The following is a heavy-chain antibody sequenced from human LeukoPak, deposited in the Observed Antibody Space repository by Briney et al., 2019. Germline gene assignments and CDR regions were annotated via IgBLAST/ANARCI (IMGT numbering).Heavy chain of an antibody. CDR1: GFTFSSYW. Sequence: AGGSLRLSCAASGFTFSSYWMSWVRQAPGKGLEWVANIKQDGSEKYYVDSVKGRFTISRDNAKNSLYLQMNSLRAEDTAVYYCARGGLGYCSSTSCYDAFDIWGQGTMVTVSS. D-gene: IGHD2-2*01. CDR2: IKQDGSEK. CDR3: ARGGLGYCSSTSCYDAFDI. V-gene: IGHV3-7*01. J-gene: IGHJ3*02.